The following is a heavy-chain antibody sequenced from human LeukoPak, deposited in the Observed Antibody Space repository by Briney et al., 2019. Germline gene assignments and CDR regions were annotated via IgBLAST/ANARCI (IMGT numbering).Heavy chain of an antibody. D-gene: IGHD4-11*01. CDR3: ARGGLVEYSNYRYYYYYYGMDV. Sequence: SETLSLTCTVSGGSISSYYWSWIRQPAGKGLEWIGRIYTSGSTNYNPSFKSRVTMSVDTSKNQFSLKLSSVTAADTPVYYCARGGLVEYSNYRYYYYYYGMDVWGQGTTVTVSS. CDR1: GGSISSYY. J-gene: IGHJ6*02. CDR2: IYTSGST. V-gene: IGHV4-4*07.